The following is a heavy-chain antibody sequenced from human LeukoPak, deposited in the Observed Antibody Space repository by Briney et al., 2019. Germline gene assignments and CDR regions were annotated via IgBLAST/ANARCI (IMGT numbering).Heavy chain of an antibody. Sequence: GXSLRLSCAASGFTFSSYGMHGVRQAPGKGLEWVAVIWYDGSNKYYADSVKGRFAIYRDNSKNTMYLQMNSLRAEDTAVYYCAKGKDLQWPASYYFDYWGQGTLVTVSS. CDR1: GFTFSSYG. J-gene: IGHJ4*02. CDR3: AKGKDLQWPASYYFDY. CDR2: IWYDGSNK. V-gene: IGHV3-33*06. D-gene: IGHD6-19*01.